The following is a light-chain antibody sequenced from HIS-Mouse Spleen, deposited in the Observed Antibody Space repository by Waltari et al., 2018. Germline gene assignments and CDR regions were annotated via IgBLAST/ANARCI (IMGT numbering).Light chain of an antibody. CDR1: SSDVGGYNY. CDR2: DVS. CDR3: SSYTSSSTYV. J-gene: IGLJ1*01. V-gene: IGLV2-14*03. Sequence: QSALTQPASVSGSPGQSITISCTGTSSDVGGYNYVSWYQQHPGKAPKLMIYDVSKRPSAVSNRCSGSKSGNTASLTISGLQAEDEADYYCSSYTSSSTYVFGTGTKVTVL.